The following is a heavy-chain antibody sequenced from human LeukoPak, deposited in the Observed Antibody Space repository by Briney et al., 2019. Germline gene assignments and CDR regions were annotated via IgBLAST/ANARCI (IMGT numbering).Heavy chain of an antibody. CDR1: GFTFSSYG. D-gene: IGHD4-17*01. Sequence: SGGSLRLSCAASGFTFSSYGMYWVRQAPGKGLEWVAGISYDGSNKYYADSVKGRFSISRDNSKNTLYLQMNSLRAEDTAVYYCARAYGGYGGGYYGMDVWGQGTAVTVSS. V-gene: IGHV3-30*03. J-gene: IGHJ6*02. CDR3: ARAYGGYGGGYYGMDV. CDR2: ISYDGSNK.